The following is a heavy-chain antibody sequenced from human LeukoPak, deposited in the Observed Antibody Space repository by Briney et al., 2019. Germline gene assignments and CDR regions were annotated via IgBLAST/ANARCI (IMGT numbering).Heavy chain of an antibody. CDR2: INHSGST. D-gene: IGHD5-18*01. J-gene: IGHJ4*02. V-gene: IGHV4-34*01. CDR3: ARAGYSYGHY. CDR1: GGSFSGYY. Sequence: SETLSLTCAVYGGSFSGYYWSWIRQPPGKGLEWIGEINHSGSTNYNPSLKSRVTISVDTSKNQFSLKLSSVTAADTAVYHCARAGYSYGHYWGQGTLVTVSS.